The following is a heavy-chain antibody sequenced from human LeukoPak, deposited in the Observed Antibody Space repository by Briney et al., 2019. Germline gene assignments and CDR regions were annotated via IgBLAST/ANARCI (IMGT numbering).Heavy chain of an antibody. Sequence: PSETLSLTCSVSGGSINNYYWSWIRQPPGRGLEWIGYIYYSGSSNCNPSLKSRVTMSVDASENQFSLKLSSVTAADTALYYCARRPRGWYAFDIWGLGTMVTVSS. CDR2: IYYSGSS. J-gene: IGHJ3*02. CDR1: GGSINNYY. CDR3: ARRPRGWYAFDI. V-gene: IGHV4-59*08. D-gene: IGHD2-15*01.